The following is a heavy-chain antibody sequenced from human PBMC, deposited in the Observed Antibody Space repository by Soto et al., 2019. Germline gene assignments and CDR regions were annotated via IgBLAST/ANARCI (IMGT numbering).Heavy chain of an antibody. J-gene: IGHJ6*02. CDR3: ARSRGYSGYDYGLYYYYYGMDV. CDR2: IIPIFGTA. D-gene: IGHD5-12*01. V-gene: IGHV1-69*13. CDR1: GGTFSSYA. Sequence: SVKVSCKASGGTFSSYAISWVRQAPGQGLEWMGGIIPIFGTANYAQKFQGRVTITADESTSTAYMELSSLRSEDTAVYYCARSRGYSGYDYGLYYYYYGMDVWGQGTTVTVSS.